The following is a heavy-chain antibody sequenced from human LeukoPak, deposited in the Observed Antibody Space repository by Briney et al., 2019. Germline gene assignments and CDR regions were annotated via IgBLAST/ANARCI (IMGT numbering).Heavy chain of an antibody. Sequence: PGRSLRLSCAASGFTFSSYAMHWVRQAPGKGLEWVAVISYDGSNKYYADSVKGRSTISRDNSKNTLYLQMNSLRAGDTAVYYCARVLTWIQLWSPAGYWGQGTLVTVSS. CDR2: ISYDGSNK. V-gene: IGHV3-30-3*01. CDR1: GFTFSSYA. CDR3: ARVLTWIQLWSPAGY. J-gene: IGHJ4*02. D-gene: IGHD5-18*01.